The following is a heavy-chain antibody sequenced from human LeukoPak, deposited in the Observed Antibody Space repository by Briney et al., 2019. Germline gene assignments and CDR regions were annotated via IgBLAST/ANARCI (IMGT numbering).Heavy chain of an antibody. CDR3: ARGGIAAARYYFDY. CDR2: INSDGSST. Sequence: GGSLRLSCAASGFTFSSYWMHWVRQAPRKGLVWVSRINSDGSSTSYADSVKGRFTISRDNAKNTLYLQMNSLRAEDTAVYYCARGGIAAARYYFDYWGQGTLVTVSS. J-gene: IGHJ4*02. D-gene: IGHD6-13*01. V-gene: IGHV3-74*01. CDR1: GFTFSSYW.